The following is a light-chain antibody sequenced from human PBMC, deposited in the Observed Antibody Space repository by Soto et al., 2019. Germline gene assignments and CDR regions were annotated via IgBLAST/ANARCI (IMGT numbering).Light chain of an antibody. CDR3: QQRSNWPPIT. V-gene: IGKV3-15*01. CDR2: GAT. J-gene: IGKJ5*01. Sequence: EIVMTQSPATLSVSPGERATLSCRASQSVSSNLAWYQQKPGQAPRLLIHGATTRATGIPARFSGSGSGTEFTLTISSLQSEDAAVYYCQQRSNWPPITFGQGTRLEIK. CDR1: QSVSSN.